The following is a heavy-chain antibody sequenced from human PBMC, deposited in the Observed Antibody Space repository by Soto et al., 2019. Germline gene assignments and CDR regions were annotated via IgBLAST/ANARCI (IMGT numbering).Heavy chain of an antibody. J-gene: IGHJ4*02. CDR2: ISAYNGNT. CDR3: ARSMGYDFWSGYYKAFDY. CDR1: GYTFTSYG. D-gene: IGHD3-3*01. Sequence: QVQLVQSGAEVKKPGASVKVSCKASGYTFTSYGISWVRQAPGQGLEWMGWISAYNGNTNYAQKLQGRVTMTTDTSTSTSYMELRSLRSDDTAVYYCARSMGYDFWSGYYKAFDYWGQGTLVTVSS. V-gene: IGHV1-18*04.